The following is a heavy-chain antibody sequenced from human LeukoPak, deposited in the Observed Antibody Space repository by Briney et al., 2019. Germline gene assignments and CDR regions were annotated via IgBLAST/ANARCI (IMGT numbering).Heavy chain of an antibody. CDR2: IWYDGSDK. V-gene: IGHV3-33*01. J-gene: IGHJ4*02. CDR3: ARDLRDCTNGICYPSIDY. CDR1: GLTFSSYG. Sequence: GGSLRLSCAASGLTFSSYGMHWVRQAPGKGLEGVEVIWYDGSDKFHADSVKGRFTISRDNSKNTLYLQMNSLRVEDTAVYYCARDLRDCTNGICYPSIDYWGQGTLVTVSS. D-gene: IGHD2-8*01.